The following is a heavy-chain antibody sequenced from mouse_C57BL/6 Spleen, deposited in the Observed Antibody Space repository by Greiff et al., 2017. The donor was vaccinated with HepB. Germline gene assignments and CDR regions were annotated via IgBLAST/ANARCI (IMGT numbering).Heavy chain of an antibody. CDR1: GYTFTSYW. CDR2: IHPNSGST. J-gene: IGHJ1*03. CDR3: ARWGGSSLEWYFDV. Sequence: QVQLQQPGAELVKPGASVKLSCKASGYTFTSYWMHWVKQRPGQGLEWIGMIHPNSGSTNYNEKFKSKATLTVDKSSSTAYMQLSSLTSEDSAVYYCARWGGSSLEWYFDVWGTGTTVTVSS. V-gene: IGHV1-64*01. D-gene: IGHD1-1*01.